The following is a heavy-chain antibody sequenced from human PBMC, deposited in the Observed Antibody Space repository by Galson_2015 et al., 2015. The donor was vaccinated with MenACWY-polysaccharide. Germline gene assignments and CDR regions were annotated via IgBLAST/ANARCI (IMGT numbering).Heavy chain of an antibody. J-gene: IGHJ5*02. CDR1: GFTFTSYA. CDR3: AKDSTDFWSVAGRFDH. Sequence: SLRLSCAASGFTFTSYAMSWVRQAPGKGLEWVSAIRSSGTNTYYADSVKGRFTISRDNSKNTLYLQMNSLRAEDTAVYYCAKDSTDFWSVAGRFDHWGQGTLVTVPS. CDR2: IRSSGTNT. D-gene: IGHD3-3*01. V-gene: IGHV3-23*01.